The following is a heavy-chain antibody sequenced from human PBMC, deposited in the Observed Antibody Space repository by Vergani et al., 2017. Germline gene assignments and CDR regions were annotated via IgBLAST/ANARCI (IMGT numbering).Heavy chain of an antibody. Sequence: EVQLVESGGGLVKPGGSLRLSCAASGFTFSSYSMNWVRQAPGKGLEWVSSISSSSSYIYYADSVKGRFTISRDNAKNSLYLQMNSLRAEDTAVYYCARDSAAADSSGWYGYFDYWGQGTLVTVSS. J-gene: IGHJ4*02. D-gene: IGHD6-19*01. CDR2: ISSSSSYI. V-gene: IGHV3-21*01. CDR1: GFTFSSYS. CDR3: ARDSAAADSSGWYGYFDY.